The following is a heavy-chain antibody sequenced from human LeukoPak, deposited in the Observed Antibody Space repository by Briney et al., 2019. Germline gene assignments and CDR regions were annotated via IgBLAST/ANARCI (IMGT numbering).Heavy chain of an antibody. CDR2: ISGSGDGT. CDR3: ARDTISCSGGTSYENWFDP. J-gene: IGHJ5*02. CDR1: GFIFGSFS. V-gene: IGHV3-23*01. Sequence: GGSLRLSCEASGFIFGSFSMSWVRQAPGKGLEWVSGISGSGDGTHYADPVKGRFTISRDNSKTTLYLQMSSLRADDTAVYYCARDTISCSGGTSYENWFDPWGQGTLVTVSS. D-gene: IGHD2-15*01.